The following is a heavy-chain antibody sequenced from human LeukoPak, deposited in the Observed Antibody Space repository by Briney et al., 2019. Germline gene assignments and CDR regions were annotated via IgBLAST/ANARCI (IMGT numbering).Heavy chain of an antibody. CDR3: TTAFRGSYYGYYYYYMDV. Sequence: KSGGSLRLSCAASGFTFSNAWMSWVRQAPGKGLEWVGRIKSKTDGGTTDYAAPVKGRFTISRDDSKNTLYLQMNSLKTEDTAVYYCTTAFRGSYYGYYYYYMDVWGKGTTVTISS. D-gene: IGHD1-26*01. CDR1: GFTFSNAW. J-gene: IGHJ6*03. V-gene: IGHV3-15*01. CDR2: IKSKTDGGTT.